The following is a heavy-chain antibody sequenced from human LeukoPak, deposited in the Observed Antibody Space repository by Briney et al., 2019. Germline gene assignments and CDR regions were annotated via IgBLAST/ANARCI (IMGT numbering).Heavy chain of an antibody. CDR3: ARLRFLEWLLRYYYYMDV. V-gene: IGHV4-34*01. J-gene: IGHJ6*03. CDR2: INHSGST. Sequence: SETLSLTCAVYGGSFRGYYWSWIRQPPGKGLEWIGEINHSGSTNYNPPLKSRATISVDTSKNQFSLKLSSVTAADTAVYYCARLRFLEWLLRYYYYMDVWGKGTTVTVSS. CDR1: GGSFRGYY. D-gene: IGHD3-3*01.